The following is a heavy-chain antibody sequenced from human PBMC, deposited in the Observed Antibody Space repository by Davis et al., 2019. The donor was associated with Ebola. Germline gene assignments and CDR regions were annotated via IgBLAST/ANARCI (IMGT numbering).Heavy chain of an antibody. CDR1: GSTFSSYA. CDR2: LNPNSGNT. J-gene: IGHJ4*02. CDR3: ARRVYSRSGFDS. Sequence: AASVKVSCKASGSTFSSYAINWVRQATGQGLEWMGWLNPNSGNTDSTHKFQGRLTMTKNISIGTAYMELSTLTSEDTAVYYCARRVYSRSGFDSWGQGTLVTVSS. D-gene: IGHD2-8*01. V-gene: IGHV1-8*02.